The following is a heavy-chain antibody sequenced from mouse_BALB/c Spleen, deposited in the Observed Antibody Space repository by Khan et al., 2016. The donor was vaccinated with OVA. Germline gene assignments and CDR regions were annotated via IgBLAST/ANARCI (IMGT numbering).Heavy chain of an antibody. CDR3: ARAGRWFDY. CDR2: ITSGGSF. CDR1: GYSITSGYY. Sequence: QLEESGPGLVKLSQSLSLTCSVTGYSITSGYYWNWIRQFPGNKLEWMGYITSGGSFNYNPSLKNRISITRDTSNNQFFLKLNSVTPEDTATYYCARAGRWFDYWGQGTLVTVSA. V-gene: IGHV3-6*02. J-gene: IGHJ3*01. D-gene: IGHD3-3*01.